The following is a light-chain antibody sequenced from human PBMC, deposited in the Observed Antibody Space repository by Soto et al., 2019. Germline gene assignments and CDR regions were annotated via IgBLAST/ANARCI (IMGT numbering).Light chain of an antibody. CDR3: QQYSSSPLT. J-gene: IGKJ4*01. CDR2: WAS. CDR1: QSVLYSSNNRNY. Sequence: DIVMTQSPDSLAVSLGERATINCKSSQSVLYSSNNRNYLAWYQQRPGQPPKLLLYWASTRESGVPDRFSGSGSGTDSTLTISSLQAEDVAVYYCQQYSSSPLTFGGGTKVEIK. V-gene: IGKV4-1*01.